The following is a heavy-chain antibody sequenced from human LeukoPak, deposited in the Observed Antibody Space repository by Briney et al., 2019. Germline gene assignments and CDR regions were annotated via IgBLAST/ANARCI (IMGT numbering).Heavy chain of an antibody. CDR1: GFTFSSYA. V-gene: IGHV3-23*01. J-gene: IGHJ4*02. CDR2: MGGSGDSP. Sequence: GGSLRLSCTASGFTFSSYAMTWVRQAPGKGLEWVSAMGGSGDSPKYADSVKGRFTMSRDSSKNTVYLQMNSLRPEDTAVYYCARDWSADYWGQGTLVTVSP. CDR3: ARDWSADY.